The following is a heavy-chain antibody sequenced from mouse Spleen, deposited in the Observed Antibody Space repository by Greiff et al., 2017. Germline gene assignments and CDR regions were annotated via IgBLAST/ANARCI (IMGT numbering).Heavy chain of an antibody. CDR1: GYSFTGYY. CDR3: ARGDLFAY. Sequence: VQLQQSGPELVKPGASVKISCKASGYSFTGYYMNWVKQSPEKSLEWIGEINPSTGGTTYNQKFKAKATLTVDKSSSTAYMQLKSLTSEDSAVYYCARGDLFAYWGQGTLVTVSA. CDR2: INPSTGGT. J-gene: IGHJ3*01. V-gene: IGHV1-42*01.